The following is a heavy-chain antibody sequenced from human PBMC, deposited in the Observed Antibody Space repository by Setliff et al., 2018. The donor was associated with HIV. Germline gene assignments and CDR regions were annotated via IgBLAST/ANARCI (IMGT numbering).Heavy chain of an antibody. J-gene: IGHJ6*02. CDR3: ARSEGIAVAHDPKNYYYYGLDV. Sequence: GGSLRLSCAASGFSFSSYAMGWVRQAPGKGLEWVSVVSTRGDYTYFADSVKGRFTIARDNSKNTVFLQIKSPRAEDTALYYCARSEGIAVAHDPKNYYYYGLDVWGQGTTVTVSS. D-gene: IGHD6-19*01. V-gene: IGHV3-23*01. CDR1: GFSFSSYA. CDR2: VSTRGDYT.